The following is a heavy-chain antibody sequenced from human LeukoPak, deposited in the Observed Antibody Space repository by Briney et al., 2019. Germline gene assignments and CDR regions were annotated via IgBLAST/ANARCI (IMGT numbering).Heavy chain of an antibody. J-gene: IGHJ4*02. Sequence: SETLSLTCTVSGGSIGSSTYYWGWIRQPPGKRLEWIGHIYYNGDTYYNPSLRSRVTMCIDTSKNQFSLKLNSVTAADTAVYYCARSGASDTNTYYFDYWGQGTLVAVSS. D-gene: IGHD2-8*01. V-gene: IGHV4-39*01. CDR2: IYYNGDT. CDR1: GGSIGSSTYY. CDR3: ARSGASDTNTYYFDY.